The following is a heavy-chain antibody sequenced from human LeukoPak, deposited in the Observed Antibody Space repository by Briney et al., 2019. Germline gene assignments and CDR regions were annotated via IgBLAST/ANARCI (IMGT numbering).Heavy chain of an antibody. Sequence: GGSLRLSCAAPGFTFSSYAMHWVRQAPGKGLEWVAVISYDGSNKYYADSVKGRFTISRDNSKNTLYPQMNSLRAEDTAVYYCASPPGYDFWSGFDYWGQGTLVTVSS. V-gene: IGHV3-30-3*01. CDR3: ASPPGYDFWSGFDY. CDR2: ISYDGSNK. D-gene: IGHD3-3*01. CDR1: GFTFSSYA. J-gene: IGHJ4*02.